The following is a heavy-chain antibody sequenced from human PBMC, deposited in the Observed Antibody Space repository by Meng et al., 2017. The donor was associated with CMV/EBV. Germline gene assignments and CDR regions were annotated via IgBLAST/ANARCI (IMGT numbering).Heavy chain of an antibody. CDR2: IIPIFGTA. Sequence: SVKVSCKASGGTFSSYAISWVRQAPGQGLEWMGGIIPIFGTANYAQKFQGRVTITTDESTSTAYMGLSSLRSEDTAVYYCARDAGYCSSTSCEHYYGMDVWGQGTTVTVSS. D-gene: IGHD2-2*01. CDR1: GGTFSSYA. J-gene: IGHJ6*02. CDR3: ARDAGYCSSTSCEHYYGMDV. V-gene: IGHV1-69*05.